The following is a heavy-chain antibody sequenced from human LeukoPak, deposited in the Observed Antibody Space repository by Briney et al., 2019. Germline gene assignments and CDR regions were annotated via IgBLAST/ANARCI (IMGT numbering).Heavy chain of an antibody. J-gene: IGHJ4*02. CDR3: ARREGGLFDY. CDR2: IYYSGST. Sequence: SETLSLTCTVSGGSISSYYWSWIRQPPGKGLEWIGYIYYSGSTNYIPSLKSRVTISVDTSKNQFSLKLSSVTAADTAVYYCARREGGLFDYWGQGTLVTVSS. D-gene: IGHD2-15*01. V-gene: IGHV4-59*08. CDR1: GGSISSYY.